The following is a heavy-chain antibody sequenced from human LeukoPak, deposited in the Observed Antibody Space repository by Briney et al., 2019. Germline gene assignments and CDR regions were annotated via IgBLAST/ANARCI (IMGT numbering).Heavy chain of an antibody. Sequence: GASVKVSCKASGYTFISYGISGVRQAPGQGLEWMGWISAYNGNTDYAQKLQGRVTMTTDTSTSTAYMERRSLRSDDTAVYYCARDSKDPDWDLDAFDIWGQGTMVTVSP. D-gene: IGHD3-9*01. J-gene: IGHJ3*02. CDR1: GYTFISYG. CDR3: ARDSKDPDWDLDAFDI. CDR2: ISAYNGNT. V-gene: IGHV1-18*01.